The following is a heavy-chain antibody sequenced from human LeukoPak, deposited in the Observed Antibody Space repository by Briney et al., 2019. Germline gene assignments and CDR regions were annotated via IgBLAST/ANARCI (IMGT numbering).Heavy chain of an antibody. CDR1: GFTFSSYG. D-gene: IGHD3-22*01. V-gene: IGHV3-33*01. CDR3: ARGERYYYDTDYYYYYGMDV. J-gene: IGHJ6*02. Sequence: PGGSLRLSCAASGFTFSSYGMHWVRQAPGKGLEWVAVIWYDGSNKYYADSVKGRFTISRDNSKNTLYLQMNSLRAEDTAVYYCARGERYYYDTDYYYYYGMDVWGQGTTVTVSS. CDR2: IWYDGSNK.